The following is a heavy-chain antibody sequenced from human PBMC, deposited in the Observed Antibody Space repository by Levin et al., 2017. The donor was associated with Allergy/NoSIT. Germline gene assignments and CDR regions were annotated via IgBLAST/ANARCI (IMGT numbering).Heavy chain of an antibody. V-gene: IGHV3-7*01. J-gene: IGHJ4*02. Sequence: GGSLRLSCAASGFTFSSYWMNWVRQAPGKGLEWVANIKEDGSEKHYVDSVKGRFTISRDNAKNSLYLQMNSLRAEDTGVYYCAKYTNLAYWGQGTLVTVSS. CDR3: AKYTNLAY. CDR2: IKEDGSEK. D-gene: IGHD1-1*01. CDR1: GFTFSSYW.